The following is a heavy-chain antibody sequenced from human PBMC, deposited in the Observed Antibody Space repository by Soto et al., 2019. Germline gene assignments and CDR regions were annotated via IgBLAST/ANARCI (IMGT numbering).Heavy chain of an antibody. CDR1: GFTFSSYS. V-gene: IGHV3-21*01. Sequence: EVQLVESGGGLVKPGGSLRLSCAASGFTFSSYSMNWVRQAPGKGLEWVSSISSSSSYIYYAASVKGRFTISRDNAKNSLYLQMNSLRDEDTAVYYCARDPGGTYYFDYWGQGTLVTVSS. J-gene: IGHJ4*02. CDR2: ISSSSSYI. CDR3: ARDPGGTYYFDY. D-gene: IGHD1-1*01.